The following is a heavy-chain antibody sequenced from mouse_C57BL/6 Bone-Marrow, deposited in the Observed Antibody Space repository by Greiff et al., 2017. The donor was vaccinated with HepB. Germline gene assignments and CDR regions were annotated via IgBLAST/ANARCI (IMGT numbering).Heavy chain of an antibody. CDR1: GFTFSDYY. CDR3: ARKITTVVDWYFDV. Sequence: EVMLVESEGGLVQPGSSMKLSCTASGFTFSDYYMAWVRQVPEKGLEWVANINYDGSSTYYLDSLKSRFIISRDNAKNILYLQMSSLKSEDTATYYCARKITTVVDWYFDVWGTGTTVTVSS. CDR2: INYDGSST. V-gene: IGHV5-16*01. D-gene: IGHD1-1*01. J-gene: IGHJ1*03.